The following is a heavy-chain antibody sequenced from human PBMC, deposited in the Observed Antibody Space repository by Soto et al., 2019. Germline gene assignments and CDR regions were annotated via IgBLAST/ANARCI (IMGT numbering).Heavy chain of an antibody. Sequence: PSETLSLTCTVSGGSISGYYWSWIRQPPGKGLEWIGYIYYSGSTNYNPSLKSRVTISVDTSKNQFSLKLSSVTAADTAVYYCARGFVPYGYCSGGSCYPFDYWGQGTLVTVSS. CDR1: GGSISGYY. J-gene: IGHJ4*02. CDR3: ARGFVPYGYCSGGSCYPFDY. D-gene: IGHD2-15*01. V-gene: IGHV4-59*01. CDR2: IYYSGST.